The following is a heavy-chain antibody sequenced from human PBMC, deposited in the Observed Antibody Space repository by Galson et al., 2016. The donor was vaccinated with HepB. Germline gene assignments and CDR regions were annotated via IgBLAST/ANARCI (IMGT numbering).Heavy chain of an antibody. CDR3: AEGGYCSSTSCYKYYYYMDV. Sequence: SVKVSCKASGGTFSSYAFSWVRQAPGQGLEWMGGITPLFGSTNYAQKFQGRVTFTADESTSTVYMELSALTPEDTAVYYCAEGGYCSSTSCYKYYYYMDVWGKGTTVTVSS. D-gene: IGHD2-2*02. V-gene: IGHV1-69*13. CDR2: ITPLFGST. J-gene: IGHJ6*03. CDR1: GGTFSSYA.